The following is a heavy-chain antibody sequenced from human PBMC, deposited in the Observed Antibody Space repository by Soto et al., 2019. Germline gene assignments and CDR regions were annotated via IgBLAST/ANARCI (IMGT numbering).Heavy chain of an antibody. Sequence: ASVKVSCKASGYTFTGYYMHWVRQAPGQGLEWMGWINPNSGGTNYAQKFQGWVTMTTDTSISTAYMELRSLRSDDTAVYYCASYSITIFGVVTVSQYYFDYWGQGTLVTVSS. CDR1: GYTFTGYY. D-gene: IGHD3-3*01. V-gene: IGHV1-2*04. CDR2: INPNSGGT. J-gene: IGHJ4*02. CDR3: ASYSITIFGVVTVSQYYFDY.